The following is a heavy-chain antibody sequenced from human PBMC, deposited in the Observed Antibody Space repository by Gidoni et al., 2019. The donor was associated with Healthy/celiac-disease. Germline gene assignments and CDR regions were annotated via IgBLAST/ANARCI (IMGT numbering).Heavy chain of an antibody. CDR3: ARGVVGATLQALESDY. D-gene: IGHD1-26*01. J-gene: IGHJ4*02. CDR1: GGSVRSVSYY. Sequence: QVQLQESGPGLVKPSETLSLTCTVSGGSVRSVSYYCRWIRQHPGKGLEWIGYIYYSGSTNYNPSLKSRVTISVDTSKNQFSLKLSSVTAADTAVYYCARGVVGATLQALESDYWGQGTLVTVSS. V-gene: IGHV4-61*01. CDR2: IYYSGST.